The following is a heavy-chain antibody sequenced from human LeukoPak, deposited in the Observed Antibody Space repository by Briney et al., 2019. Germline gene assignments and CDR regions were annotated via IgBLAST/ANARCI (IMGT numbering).Heavy chain of an antibody. D-gene: IGHD3-10*01. V-gene: IGHV3-23*01. Sequence: PGGSLRLSCAASGFTFDNFAMTWVRQAPGEGLEWVSTISSGGISTFYSDSVKGRFTISRDNSKNMVYLQMSSLRVEDTAVYYCADFYYGSGGGQGTLVTVSS. CDR1: GFTFDNFA. J-gene: IGHJ4*02. CDR2: ISSGGIST. CDR3: ADFYYGSG.